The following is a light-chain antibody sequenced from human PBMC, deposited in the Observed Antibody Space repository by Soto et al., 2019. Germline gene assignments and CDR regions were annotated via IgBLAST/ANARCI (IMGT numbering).Light chain of an antibody. CDR2: KAS. CDR3: QQYNSYPYT. J-gene: IGKJ2*01. V-gene: IGKV1-5*03. Sequence: DIQMTQSPSTLSASVGDRVTITCRASQSISSWLAWYQQKPGKAPKLLIYKASSLDSGVPSRFSVSGSGTEFTLTISSLQPDDFATYYCQQYNSYPYTFGQGTKLEIK. CDR1: QSISSW.